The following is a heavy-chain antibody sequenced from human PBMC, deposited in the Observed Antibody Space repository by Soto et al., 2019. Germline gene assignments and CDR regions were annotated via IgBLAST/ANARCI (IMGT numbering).Heavy chain of an antibody. Sequence: GGSLRLSCAASGFTFSSYSMNWVRQAPGKGLEWVSSISSSSSYIYYADSVKGRFTISRDNAKNSLYLQMNSLRAEDTAVCYCARDVTSSTYYYLSPGGLDPWGQGTLVTVS. CDR2: ISSSSSYI. CDR1: GFTFSSYS. V-gene: IGHV3-21*01. CDR3: ARDVTSSTYYYLSPGGLDP. J-gene: IGHJ5*02. D-gene: IGHD3-22*01.